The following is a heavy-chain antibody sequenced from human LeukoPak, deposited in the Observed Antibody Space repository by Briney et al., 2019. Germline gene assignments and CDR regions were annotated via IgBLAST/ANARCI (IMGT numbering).Heavy chain of an antibody. CDR1: GGSISSSSYY. CDR2: IYYSGST. Sequence: PSETLSLTCAVSGGSISSSSYYWSWIRQPPGKGLEWIGYIYYSGSTNYNPSLKSRVTISVDTSKNQFSLKLSSVTAADTAVYYCARVGREGATTPPDYWGQGTLVTVSS. V-gene: IGHV4-61*01. D-gene: IGHD1-26*01. CDR3: ARVGREGATTPPDY. J-gene: IGHJ4*02.